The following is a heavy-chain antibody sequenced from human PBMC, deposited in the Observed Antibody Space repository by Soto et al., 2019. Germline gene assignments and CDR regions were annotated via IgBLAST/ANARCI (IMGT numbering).Heavy chain of an antibody. D-gene: IGHD1-26*01. CDR2: VYHSGPT. CDR3: ARDMPYGAGSLAGCDY. J-gene: IGHJ4*02. CDR1: GVSITGSY. V-gene: IGHV4-59*01. Sequence: PSETLSLTCSVSGVSITGSYWSWIRQPPGKTLEWIGYVYHSGPTTYNPSLKSRVSISVDTSKNQFSLRLTSVIAADTAVYYCARDMPYGAGSLAGCDYWGQGILVTVSS.